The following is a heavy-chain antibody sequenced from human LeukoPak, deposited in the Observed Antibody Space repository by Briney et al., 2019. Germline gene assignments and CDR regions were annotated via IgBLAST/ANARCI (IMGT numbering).Heavy chain of an antibody. V-gene: IGHV3-21*04. CDR3: ATYRQVLLPFES. CDR1: GFTFSRYG. J-gene: IGHJ4*02. CDR2: ISTSSSYI. Sequence: SGGSLRLSCGASGFTFSRYGMNWVRQAPGKGLEWVSFISTSSSYIYYADSVKGRFTISRDNAKNSLYLQMNSLRAEDTAIYYCATYRQVLLPFESWGQGTLVTVSS. D-gene: IGHD2-8*02.